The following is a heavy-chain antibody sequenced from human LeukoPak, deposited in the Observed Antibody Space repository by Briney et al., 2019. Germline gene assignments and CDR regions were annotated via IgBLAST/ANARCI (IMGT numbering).Heavy chain of an antibody. CDR2: ISSWSTYI. CDR1: GFTFSDYR. D-gene: IGHD4-17*01. CDR3: ATVDGDLPYYMND. V-gene: IGHV3-21*01. Sequence: GGSLRLSCAASGFTFSDYRMNWVRRAPGKGLEWVSSISSWSTYIYYAASVKGRFTISRDDARSSLYLQMSSLRAEDTAVYYCATVDGDLPYYMNDWGKGTTVTVSS. J-gene: IGHJ6*03.